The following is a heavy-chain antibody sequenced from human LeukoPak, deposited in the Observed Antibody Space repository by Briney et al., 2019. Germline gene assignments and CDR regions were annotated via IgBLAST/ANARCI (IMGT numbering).Heavy chain of an antibody. CDR1: GYTFTGYY. CDR3: ARVRASLVTPFDY. CDR2: INPNSGGT. Sequence: ASVKVSCTASGYTFTGYYMHWVRQAPGQGLEWMGWINPNSGGTNYAQKFQGRVTMTRDTSISTAYMELSRLRSDDTAVYYCARVRASLVTPFDYWGQGTLVTVSS. D-gene: IGHD2-21*02. J-gene: IGHJ4*02. V-gene: IGHV1-2*02.